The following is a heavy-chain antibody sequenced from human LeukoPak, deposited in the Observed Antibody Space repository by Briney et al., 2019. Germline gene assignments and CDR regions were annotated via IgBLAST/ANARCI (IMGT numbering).Heavy chain of an antibody. CDR3: ARSTVTTRNYYYYYGMDV. CDR1: GGSISSGGYY. D-gene: IGHD4-17*01. V-gene: IGHV4-31*03. Sequence: SETLSLTCTVSGGSISSGGYYWSWIRQHPGKGLEWIGYIYYSGSTYYNPSLKSRVTISVDTSKNQFSLKLSSVTAADTAVYYCARSTVTTRNYYYYYGMDVWGQGTTVTVS. J-gene: IGHJ6*02. CDR2: IYYSGST.